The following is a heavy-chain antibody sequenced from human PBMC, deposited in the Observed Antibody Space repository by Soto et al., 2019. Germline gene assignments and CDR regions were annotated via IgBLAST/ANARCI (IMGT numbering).Heavy chain of an antibody. Sequence: EVQLVESGGGLIQPGGSLRLSCAASGFTVSSKYMTWVRQAPGKGLEWVSVIYGGGTTYYADSVKGRFTISRDNSKNTLYLQVNGLRAEDTAVYYCVQTTGWPGFDFWGQGTRVTVSS. V-gene: IGHV3-53*01. CDR1: GFTVSSKY. CDR2: IYGGGTT. D-gene: IGHD6-19*01. J-gene: IGHJ4*02. CDR3: VQTTGWPGFDF.